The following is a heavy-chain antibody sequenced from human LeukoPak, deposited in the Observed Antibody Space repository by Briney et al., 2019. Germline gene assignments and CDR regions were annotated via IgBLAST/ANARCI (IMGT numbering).Heavy chain of an antibody. V-gene: IGHV1-8*03. Sequence: ASVKVSCKASGYTFTSYDINWVRQATGQGLEWMGWMNPNSGNTGYAQKFQGRVTITRNTSISTAYMELSSLRSEDTAVHYCARGKGYDFWSGYRNWFDPWGQGTLVTVSS. D-gene: IGHD3-3*01. J-gene: IGHJ5*02. CDR2: MNPNSGNT. CDR1: GYTFTSYD. CDR3: ARGKGYDFWSGYRNWFDP.